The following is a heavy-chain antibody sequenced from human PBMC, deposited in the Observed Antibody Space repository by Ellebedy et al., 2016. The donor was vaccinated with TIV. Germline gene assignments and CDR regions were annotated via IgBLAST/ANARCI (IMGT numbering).Heavy chain of an antibody. J-gene: IGHJ4*02. D-gene: IGHD3-10*01. CDR1: GFIFNNYW. V-gene: IGHV3-7*01. Sequence: GGSLRLXXAASGFIFNNYWMSWVRQAPGKGLEWVANIKEDGSEKYYVDSVKGRFTISRDNAKNSLFLQMNGLRADDTAVYFCARDKGAMSTTLGSRFDYWGQGNLVSVSS. CDR2: IKEDGSEK. CDR3: ARDKGAMSTTLGSRFDY.